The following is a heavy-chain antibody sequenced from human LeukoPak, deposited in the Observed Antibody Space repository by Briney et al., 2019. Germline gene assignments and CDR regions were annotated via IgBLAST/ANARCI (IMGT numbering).Heavy chain of an antibody. CDR2: IYHCESDT. Sequence: GKSLLISCICSEYSCTSYSIGWMRQLTGTGLEWMGLIYHCESDTRYSPSFQGQVTISADKSISTAYLQWSSLKASDTAMYYCARKHLTGGYDSSGLAFDIWGQGTMVTVSS. V-gene: IGHV5-51*01. D-gene: IGHD3-22*01. CDR1: EYSCTSYS. CDR3: ARKHLTGGYDSSGLAFDI. J-gene: IGHJ3*02.